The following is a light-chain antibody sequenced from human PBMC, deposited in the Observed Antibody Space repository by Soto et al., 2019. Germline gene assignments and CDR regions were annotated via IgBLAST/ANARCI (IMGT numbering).Light chain of an antibody. CDR2: END. CDR3: GTWDNSLKIGV. J-gene: IGLJ2*01. Sequence: QSVLTQPPSVSAAPGQRVTISCSGSISNIGNRYVSWYQQFPGTAPNLLIYENDKRPSGIPDRFSGSKSGTSATLGITGLQIGDEADYYCGTWDNSLKIGVFGGGTKLTVL. CDR1: ISNIGNRY. V-gene: IGLV1-51*02.